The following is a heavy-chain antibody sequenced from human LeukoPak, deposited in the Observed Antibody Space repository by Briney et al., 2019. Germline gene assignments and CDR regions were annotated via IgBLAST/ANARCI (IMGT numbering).Heavy chain of an antibody. CDR3: ARDQPGHSYVT. J-gene: IGHJ5*02. Sequence: GGSLRLSCAASGFTFSHYWMHWVRQAPGKGLVWVSRITSDGSSTDYADSVKGRFTISRDNAKNTLYLQMNSLRAEDTAVYYCARDQPGHSYVTWGQGTLVTVSS. D-gene: IGHD5-18*01. CDR1: GFTFSHYW. CDR2: ITSDGSST. V-gene: IGHV3-74*01.